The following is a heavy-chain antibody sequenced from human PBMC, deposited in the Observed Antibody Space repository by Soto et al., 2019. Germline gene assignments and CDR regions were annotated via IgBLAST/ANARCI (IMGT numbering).Heavy chain of an antibody. CDR3: AKDLDGDYVSPAFDY. D-gene: IGHD4-17*01. J-gene: IGHJ4*02. CDR2: ISGSGGST. Sequence: GGSLRLSCAASGFTFSSYAMSWVRQAPGKGLEWVSAISGSGGSTYYADSVKGRFTISRDNSKNTLYLQMNSLRAEDTDVYYCAKDLDGDYVSPAFDYWGQGTLVTVSS. V-gene: IGHV3-23*01. CDR1: GFTFSSYA.